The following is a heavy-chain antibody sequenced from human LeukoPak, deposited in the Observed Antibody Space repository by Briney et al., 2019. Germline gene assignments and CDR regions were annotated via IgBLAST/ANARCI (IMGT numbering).Heavy chain of an antibody. CDR3: ARNRRDGYNYDY. V-gene: IGHV1-69*04. J-gene: IGHJ4*02. D-gene: IGHD5-24*01. CDR1: GGTFSSYA. Sequence: ASVKVSCKASGGTFSSYAISWVRQAPGQGLEWMGRIIPILGIANYAQKFQGRVTITADKYTSTAYMELSSLRSEDTAVYYCARNRRDGYNYDYWGQGTLLTVSS. CDR2: IIPILGIA.